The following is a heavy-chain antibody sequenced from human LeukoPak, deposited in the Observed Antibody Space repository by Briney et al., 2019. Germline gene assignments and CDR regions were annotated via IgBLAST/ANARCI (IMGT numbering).Heavy chain of an antibody. V-gene: IGHV3-30-3*01. CDR1: GFTFSSYA. CDR3: ARALRQWLVLPLDY. Sequence: GRSLRLSCAASGFTFSSYAMHWVRQAPGKGLEWVAVISYDGSNKYYADSVKGRFTISRDNSKNTLYLQMNSLRAEDTAVYYCARALRQWLVLPLDYWGQGTLVTVSS. D-gene: IGHD6-19*01. CDR2: ISYDGSNK. J-gene: IGHJ4*02.